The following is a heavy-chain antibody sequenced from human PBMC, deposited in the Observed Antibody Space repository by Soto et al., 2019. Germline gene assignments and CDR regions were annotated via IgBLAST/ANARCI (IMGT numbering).Heavy chain of an antibody. D-gene: IGHD1-1*01. CDR1: GGTFGNSA. J-gene: IGHJ6*02. V-gene: IGHV1-69*12. CDR2: IIRILPTP. CDR3: ARDNDRQQFGGNCYYGIDV. Sequence: QVQLVQSGAEVKKPGSSVTVSCKASGGTFGNSAISWVRQAPGQGLEWTGGIIRILPTPADAQKFQGRVTITADESTNTACMELTSLRSEDTAVYYCARDNDRQQFGGNCYYGIDVWGQGTTVTVSS.